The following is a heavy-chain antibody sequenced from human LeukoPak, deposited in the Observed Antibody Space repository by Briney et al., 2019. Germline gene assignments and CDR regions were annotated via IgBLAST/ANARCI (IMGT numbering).Heavy chain of an antibody. V-gene: IGHV3-30*02. J-gene: IGHJ4*02. CDR1: GFTFSSYV. CDR2: IRYDGSNK. CDR3: TTDGRRCY. Sequence: PGGSLRLSCAASGFTFSSYVMHWVRQAPGKGLEWVAFIRYDGSNKYYSDSVKGRFTISRDNSKNTLYLQMNSLRPEDTAVYYCTTDGRRCYWGQGTLVTVSS. D-gene: IGHD1-14*01.